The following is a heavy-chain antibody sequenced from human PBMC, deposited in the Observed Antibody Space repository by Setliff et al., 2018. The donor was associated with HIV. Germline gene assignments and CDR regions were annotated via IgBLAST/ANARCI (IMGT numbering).Heavy chain of an antibody. CDR2: VDPDDGET. D-gene: IGHD4-17*01. CDR1: EYTFVDYY. Sequence: ASVKVSCKASEYTFVDYYMHWVQQAPGKGLEWMGRVDPDDGETIYAEKFQDRLTITADASTDTTYMELSSLRSEDTAVYYCARGTTATDYYYYMDVWGKGTSVTVSS. CDR3: ARGTTATDYYYYMDV. V-gene: IGHV1-69-2*01. J-gene: IGHJ6*03.